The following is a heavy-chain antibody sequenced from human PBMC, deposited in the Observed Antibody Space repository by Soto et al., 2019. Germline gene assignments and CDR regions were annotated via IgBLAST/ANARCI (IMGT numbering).Heavy chain of an antibody. CDR2: FSGGEWVSDIGGRGGST. CDR3: AKFHGPDLLYYYGMDV. CDR1: GFTFRNFA. J-gene: IGHJ6*02. V-gene: IGHV3-23*01. Sequence: HPGGSLRLSCAASGFTFRNFALSWVRQAPGKGLEWVSTFSGGEWVSDIGGRGGSTYYADSVKGRFTISRDNSRDTLCLQMNSLTVEDSALYYCAKFHGPDLLYYYGMDVWGQGTTVTVSS.